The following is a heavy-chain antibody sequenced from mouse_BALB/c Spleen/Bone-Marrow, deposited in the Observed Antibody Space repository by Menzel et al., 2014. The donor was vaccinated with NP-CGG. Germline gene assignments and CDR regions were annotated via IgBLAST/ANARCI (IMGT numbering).Heavy chain of an antibody. CDR1: GFSLTNYG. D-gene: IGHD6-1*01. V-gene: IGHV2-9*02. J-gene: IGHJ4*01. CDR3: ARPTPRYYAMDY. CDR2: IWAGGST. Sequence: VQLQESGPGLVAPSQSLSITCTVSGFSLTNYGVYWVCQPPGKGLEWLGVIWAGGSTNYNSALMSRLSISKDNSKSQVFLKRNSLQTDDTAMYYCARPTPRYYAMDYWGQGTSVTVSS.